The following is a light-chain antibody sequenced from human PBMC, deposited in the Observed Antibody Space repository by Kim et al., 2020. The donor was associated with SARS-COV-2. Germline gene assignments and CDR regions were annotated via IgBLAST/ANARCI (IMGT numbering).Light chain of an antibody. CDR3: QVWDSSNDHPV. V-gene: IGLV3-21*04. Sequence: PGETARIICGGNNIGSKNVHWYQQKPGQAPMLVISYDKDRPSGIPERFSGSNSGNMATLTISRVEAGDEADYSCQVWDSSNDHPVFGGGTQLTVL. CDR1: NIGSKN. CDR2: YDK. J-gene: IGLJ3*02.